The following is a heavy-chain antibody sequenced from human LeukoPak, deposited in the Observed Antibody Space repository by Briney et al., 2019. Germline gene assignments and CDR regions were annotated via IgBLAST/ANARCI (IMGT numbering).Heavy chain of an antibody. Sequence: SETLSLTCTVSGGSISSYYWSWIRQPPGKGLEWIGYIYYSGSTNYNPSLKSRVTISVDTSKNQFSLKLSSVTAADTAVYYCARDRLQLQPWGQGTLVTVSS. V-gene: IGHV4-59*01. CDR2: IYYSGST. D-gene: IGHD5-24*01. CDR1: GGSISSYY. CDR3: ARDRLQLQP. J-gene: IGHJ5*02.